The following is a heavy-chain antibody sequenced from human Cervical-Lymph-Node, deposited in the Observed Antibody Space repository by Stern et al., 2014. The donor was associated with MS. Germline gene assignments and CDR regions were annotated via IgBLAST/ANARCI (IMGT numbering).Heavy chain of an antibody. Sequence: EVQLVESGGGLVQPGGSLRLSCAAAGFTFRNYAMSWVRQVPGKGLEWVSAVSHSGTSRDYADSVKDRFTVSRDNSKNTLYLQMDSLSAEDSAVYYCAKPVRRGGPGYYFDHWGQGILVTVSS. CDR1: GFTFRNYA. D-gene: IGHD1-14*01. J-gene: IGHJ4*02. V-gene: IGHV3-23*04. CDR2: VSHSGTSR. CDR3: AKPVRRGGPGYYFDH.